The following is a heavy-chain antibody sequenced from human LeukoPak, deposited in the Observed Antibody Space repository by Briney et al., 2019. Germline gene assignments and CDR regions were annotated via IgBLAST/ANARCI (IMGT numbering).Heavy chain of an antibody. CDR1: GLTFKNFA. J-gene: IGHJ4*02. CDR3: TIDLMTGFSSGWRFGY. Sequence: PGGSLRLSCAASGLTFKNFAMSWVRQAPGKGPEWLAVTSGDEDSTHYADSVRGHFVISTDNSKNTLFLHMNSLRAEDTAVYYCTIDLMTGFSSGWRFGYWGQGTLVTVSS. V-gene: IGHV3-23*01. D-gene: IGHD6-19*01. CDR2: TSGDEDST.